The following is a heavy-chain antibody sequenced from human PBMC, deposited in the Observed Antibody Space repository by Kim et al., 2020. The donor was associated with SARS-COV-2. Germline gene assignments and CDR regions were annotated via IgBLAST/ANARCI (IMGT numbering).Heavy chain of an antibody. D-gene: IGHD5-12*01. CDR2: T. CDR3: AAGPSGSRPH. Sequence: TYYAGSVKGRFTISRDNSKNTLYLQMNSLRAEDTAVYYCAAGPSGSRPHWGQGTLVTVSS. V-gene: IGHV3-23*01. J-gene: IGHJ4*02.